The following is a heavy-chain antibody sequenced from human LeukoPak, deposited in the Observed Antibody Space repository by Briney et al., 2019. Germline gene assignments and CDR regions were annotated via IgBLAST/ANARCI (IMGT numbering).Heavy chain of an antibody. V-gene: IGHV5-51*01. CDR3: ARAVDTAIFDY. D-gene: IGHD5-18*01. Sequence: GESLKISCKGSEYSFTNYWIGWVRQMPGKGLEWMGIIYPGDSDTRYSPSFQGQVAISADKSISTAYLQWSSLKASDTAMYYCARAVDTAIFDYWGQGTLVTVSS. CDR1: EYSFTNYW. CDR2: IYPGDSDT. J-gene: IGHJ4*02.